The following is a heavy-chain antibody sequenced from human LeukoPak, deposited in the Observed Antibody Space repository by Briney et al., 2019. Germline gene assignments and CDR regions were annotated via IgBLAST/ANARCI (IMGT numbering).Heavy chain of an antibody. CDR3: VKVGGKYCSSSSCYFDY. D-gene: IGHD2-15*01. Sequence: GGSLRLSCAASGFTFSSYAMTWVRQAPGKGLEWVSVITGSGGSTDYAESVRGRFTISRDSSKNTLYLQMNSLRAEDTAVYYCVKVGGKYCSSSSCYFDYWGQGTLVTVSS. CDR1: GFTFSSYA. CDR2: ITGSGGST. V-gene: IGHV3-23*01. J-gene: IGHJ4*02.